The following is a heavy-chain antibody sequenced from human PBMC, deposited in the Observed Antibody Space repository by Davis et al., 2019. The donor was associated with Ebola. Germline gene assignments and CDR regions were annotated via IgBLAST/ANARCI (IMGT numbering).Heavy chain of an antibody. V-gene: IGHV4-59*01. CDR3: ARVPYYGSGSYYPNWFDP. Sequence: PSETLSLTCTVSGGSISSYYWSWIRQPPGKGLEWIGYIYYSGSTNYNPSLKSRVTMSVDTSKNQFSLKLSSVTAADTAVYYCARVPYYGSGSYYPNWFDPWGQGTLVTVSS. CDR2: IYYSGST. CDR1: GGSISSYY. J-gene: IGHJ5*02. D-gene: IGHD3-10*01.